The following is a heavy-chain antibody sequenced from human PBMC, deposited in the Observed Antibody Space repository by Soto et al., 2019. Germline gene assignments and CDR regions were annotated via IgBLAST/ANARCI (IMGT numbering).Heavy chain of an antibody. D-gene: IGHD2-8*01. CDR1: GGSSSSSNW. CDR3: ARVEMAPMGPDY. J-gene: IGHJ4*02. Sequence: SETLSLTCAVSGGSSSSSNWWSWVRQPPGKGLEWIGEIYHSRSTYYNPSLKSRVTISVDRSKNQFSLKLRSVTAADTAVYYCARVEMAPMGPDYCGQGTLVTVSS. CDR2: IYHSRST. V-gene: IGHV4-4*02.